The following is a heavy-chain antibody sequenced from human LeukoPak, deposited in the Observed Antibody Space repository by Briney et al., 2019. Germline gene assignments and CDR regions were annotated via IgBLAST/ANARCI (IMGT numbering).Heavy chain of an antibody. CDR3: ARDQGGFSHY. J-gene: IGHJ4*02. Sequence: ASVKVSCKASGYTFTSYYMHWVRQAPGQGLEWTGIINPSGGSTTYAQKFQGRVSMTRDTSTSTVYMELSSLRSDDSAVYYCARDQGGFSHYWGRGTLVTVSS. CDR1: GYTFTSYY. V-gene: IGHV1-46*01. D-gene: IGHD5-18*01. CDR2: INPSGGST.